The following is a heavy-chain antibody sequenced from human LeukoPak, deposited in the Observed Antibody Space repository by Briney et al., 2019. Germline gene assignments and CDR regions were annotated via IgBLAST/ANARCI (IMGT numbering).Heavy chain of an antibody. CDR3: ARPRHYDILTGIDY. V-gene: IGHV3-30-3*01. J-gene: IGHJ4*02. CDR1: GFTFSSYA. Sequence: PGGSLRPSCAASGFTFSSYAMHWVRQAPGKGLEWVAVISYDGSNKYYADSVKGRFTISRDNSKNTLYLQMNSLRAEDTAVYYCARPRHYDILTGIDYWGQGTLVTVSS. D-gene: IGHD3-9*01. CDR2: ISYDGSNK.